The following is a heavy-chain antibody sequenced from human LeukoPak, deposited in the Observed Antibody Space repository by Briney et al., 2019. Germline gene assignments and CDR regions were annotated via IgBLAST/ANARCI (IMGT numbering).Heavy chain of an antibody. Sequence: PGGPLRLSCTVSGFAFDDFAMTWVRQAPGKGLEWVGFIRRRAYGGTTDYAASVRGRFTISIDDSKNIAYLQMNSLRTEDTAIYFCSRDSHGDDVYDYWGQGTLVTVSS. CDR1: GFAFDDFA. CDR3: SRDSHGDDVYDY. CDR2: IRRRAYGGTT. V-gene: IGHV3-49*04. D-gene: IGHD1-1*01. J-gene: IGHJ4*02.